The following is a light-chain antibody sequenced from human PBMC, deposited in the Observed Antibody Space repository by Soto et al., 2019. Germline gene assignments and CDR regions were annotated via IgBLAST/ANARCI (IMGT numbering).Light chain of an antibody. Sequence: EIVMTQSPATLSVSPGERATLSCRASHRVSSYLAWYQQKPGQAPRLLIYGPSTRATGIPARFSGSGSGTEFTLTISSLQSEDFAVYYCQQYNNWPLTFGAGTKVEIK. CDR2: GPS. J-gene: IGKJ4*01. CDR1: HRVSSY. V-gene: IGKV3-15*01. CDR3: QQYNNWPLT.